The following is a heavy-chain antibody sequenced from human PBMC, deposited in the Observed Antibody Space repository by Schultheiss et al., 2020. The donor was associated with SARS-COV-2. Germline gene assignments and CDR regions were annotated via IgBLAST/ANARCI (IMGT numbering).Heavy chain of an antibody. V-gene: IGHV3-20*04. D-gene: IGHD5-18*01. CDR2: INWNGGST. Sequence: GGSLRLSCAASGFTFSSYGMSWVRQAPGKGLEWVSGINWNGGSTGYADSVKGRFTISRDNAKNSLYLQMNSLRAEDTALYYCARVVGYSYGFMWYYGMDVWGQGTTVTVSS. CDR1: GFTFSSYG. J-gene: IGHJ6*02. CDR3: ARVVGYSYGFMWYYGMDV.